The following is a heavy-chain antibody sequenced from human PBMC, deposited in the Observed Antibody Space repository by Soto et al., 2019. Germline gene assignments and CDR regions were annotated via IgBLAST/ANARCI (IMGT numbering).Heavy chain of an antibody. V-gene: IGHV4-34*01. CDR3: GNLVY. CDR2: INHSGST. Sequence: QVQLQQWGAGLLKPSETLSLTCAVYDESFSTYYWNWIRQPPGKGLEWIGEINHSGSTIYDPSLKSRVTISIDTSKKQVFLKLSSVTAADTAIYYCGNLVYWGQGTLVTVSS. J-gene: IGHJ4*02. CDR1: DESFSTYY. D-gene: IGHD6-6*01.